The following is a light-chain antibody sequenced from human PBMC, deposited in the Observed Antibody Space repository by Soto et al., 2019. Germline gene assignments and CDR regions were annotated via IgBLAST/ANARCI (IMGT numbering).Light chain of an antibody. J-gene: IGLJ1*01. V-gene: IGLV1-40*01. CDR1: TSNIGAGYD. CDR2: GNS. Sequence: QSVLTQPPSVSGAPGQRVTITCTGSTSNIGAGYDVHWYQQLPGTAPKLLIDGNSNRPSGVPDRFSGSKSGTSASLAITGLQAEDEADYYCQSYDSSLSGFYVFGTGTKVTAL. CDR3: QSYDSSLSGFYV.